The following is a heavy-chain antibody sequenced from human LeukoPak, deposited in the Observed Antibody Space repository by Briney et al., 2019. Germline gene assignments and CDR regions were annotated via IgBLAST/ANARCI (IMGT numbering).Heavy chain of an antibody. V-gene: IGHV3-74*01. CDR3: ARGTSRTNGYGGDDPY. CDR1: GFTFSTYW. Sequence: GGSLRLSCAGTGFTFSTYWMHWVRQAPGKGLLWVARINRDGSITDYADSVKGRFTISRDNAKNTLYVHMDSLRAEDTAVYYCARGTSRTNGYGGDDPYWGQGTLVSVSS. CDR2: INRDGSIT. J-gene: IGHJ4*02. D-gene: IGHD5-12*01.